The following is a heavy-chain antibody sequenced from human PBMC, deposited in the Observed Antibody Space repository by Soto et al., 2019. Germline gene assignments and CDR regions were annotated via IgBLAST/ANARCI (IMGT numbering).Heavy chain of an antibody. V-gene: IGHV3-73*02. CDR2: IRSKADSYAT. Sequence: EVQLVESGGGLVQPGGYLKLSCTASGFTFSDSPMHWVRQASGKVLEWVGRIRSKADSYATAYGASVKGRFTISRDDSKNTAYLQMNSLKTEDAAVYYCSSHSPEDMRRTWGQGTLVTVSS. J-gene: IGHJ5*02. CDR3: SSHSPEDMRRT. CDR1: GFTFSDSP. D-gene: IGHD2-15*01.